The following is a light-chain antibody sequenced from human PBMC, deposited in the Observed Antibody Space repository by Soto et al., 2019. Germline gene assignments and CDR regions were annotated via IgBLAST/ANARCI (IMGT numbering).Light chain of an antibody. CDR3: ATWDVGLNVWV. CDR1: SSNIGSKP. V-gene: IGLV1-44*01. CDR2: TNN. J-gene: IGLJ3*02. Sequence: QLVLTQPPSASGTPGQRVTISCSGSSSNIGSKPVNWYQQLPGAAPKLLIYTNNQRPSGVPVRFSGSKSGTSASLAISGLQSEDEADYYCATWDVGLNVWVFGGGTKLTVL.